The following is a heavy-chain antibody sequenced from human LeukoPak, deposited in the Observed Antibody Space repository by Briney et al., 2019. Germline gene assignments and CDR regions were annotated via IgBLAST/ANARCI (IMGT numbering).Heavy chain of an antibody. Sequence: ASVKVSCKASGYTFTGYYMHWVRRAPGQGLEWMGWINPNSGGTNYAQKFQGRVTMTRDTSISTAYVELSRLRSDDTAVYYCATSSGNYSNYYYYMDVWGKGTTVTVSS. V-gene: IGHV1-2*02. CDR2: INPNSGGT. CDR1: GYTFTGYY. D-gene: IGHD1-26*01. J-gene: IGHJ6*03. CDR3: ATSSGNYSNYYYYMDV.